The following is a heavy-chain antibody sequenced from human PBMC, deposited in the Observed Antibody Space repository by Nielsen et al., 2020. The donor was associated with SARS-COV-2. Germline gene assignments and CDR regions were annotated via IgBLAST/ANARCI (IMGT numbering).Heavy chain of an antibody. Sequence: GESLKISCAASGFTFSSYAMHWVRQAPGKGLEWVAVISYDGSNKYYADSVKGRFTISRDNSKNTLYLQMNSLRAEDTAVYYCARDSEIDYWGQGTLVTVSS. CDR3: ARDSEIDY. J-gene: IGHJ4*02. V-gene: IGHV3-30-3*01. CDR2: ISYDGSNK. CDR1: GFTFSSYA.